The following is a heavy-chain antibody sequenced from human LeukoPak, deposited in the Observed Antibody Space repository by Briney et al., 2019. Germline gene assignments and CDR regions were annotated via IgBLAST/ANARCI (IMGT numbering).Heavy chain of an antibody. CDR3: AKEGDFYDILIDY. Sequence: GGSLRLSCAASGFTFRTYAMSWVRQAPGKGLEWVSGISGSGGSTYYADSVKGRFTISRDNSKNTLYLQMNSLRAEDTAVYYCAKEGDFYDILIDYWGQGTLVTVSS. V-gene: IGHV3-23*01. CDR2: ISGSGGST. J-gene: IGHJ4*02. D-gene: IGHD3-9*01. CDR1: GFTFRTYA.